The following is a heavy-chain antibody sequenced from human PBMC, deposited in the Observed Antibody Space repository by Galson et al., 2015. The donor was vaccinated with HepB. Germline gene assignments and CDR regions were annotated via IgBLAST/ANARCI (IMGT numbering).Heavy chain of an antibody. D-gene: IGHD6-13*01. CDR2: ISSRSTYI. Sequence: SLRLSCAASGFTFSSFSMNWVRQAPGKGLEWVSSISSRSTYIYYADSVKGRFTISRDNAKNSLYLQMNSLRAEDTAVYYCARPWQWDAAAGLFDYWGLGTLVTVSS. CDR3: ARPWQWDAAAGLFDY. V-gene: IGHV3-21*01. J-gene: IGHJ4*02. CDR1: GFTFSSFS.